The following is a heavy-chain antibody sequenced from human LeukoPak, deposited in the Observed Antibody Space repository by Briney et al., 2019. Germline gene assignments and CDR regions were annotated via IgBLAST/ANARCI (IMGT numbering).Heavy chain of an antibody. J-gene: IGHJ3*02. CDR3: ARGPYGGYDAFDI. CDR2: ITSSSSYI. V-gene: IGHV3-21*01. Sequence: GGSLRLSCAASGFTFSSYNMNWVRQAPGKGLEWVSSITSSSSYIYYADSVKGRFTISRDNAKNTLCLHVNSLRPEDTAVYYCARGPYGGYDAFDIWGQGTMVTVSS. CDR1: GFTFSSYN. D-gene: IGHD4-23*01.